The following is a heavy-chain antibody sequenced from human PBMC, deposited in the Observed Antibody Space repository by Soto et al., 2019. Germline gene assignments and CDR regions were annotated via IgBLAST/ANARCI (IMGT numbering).Heavy chain of an antibody. CDR2: IYHSGST. V-gene: IGHV4-38-2*01. J-gene: IGHJ4*02. CDR1: GYSISSGYY. CDR3: ARVVWGLRWGGGTFDY. Sequence: PSETLSLTCAVSGYSISSGYYWGWIRQPPGKGLEWIGSIYHSGSTYYNPSLKSRVTISVDTSKNQFSLKLSSVTAADTAVYYCARVVWGLRWGGGTFDYWGQGTLVTVSS. D-gene: IGHD4-17*01.